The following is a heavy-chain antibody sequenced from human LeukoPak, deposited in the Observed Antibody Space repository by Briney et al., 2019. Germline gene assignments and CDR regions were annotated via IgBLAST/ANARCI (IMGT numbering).Heavy chain of an antibody. J-gene: IGHJ4*02. V-gene: IGHV3-7*01. Sequence: PGGSLRLSCAASGLNFRSYWVTWVRQAPGKGLEWVANIGQDGSERVYVESVKGRFTISRDNARKSLFLQMNSLRADDMAVYYCAIPASYDGSRYYHAYWGQGTLVSVSS. D-gene: IGHD3-22*01. CDR1: GLNFRSYW. CDR3: AIPASYDGSRYYHAY. CDR2: IGQDGSER.